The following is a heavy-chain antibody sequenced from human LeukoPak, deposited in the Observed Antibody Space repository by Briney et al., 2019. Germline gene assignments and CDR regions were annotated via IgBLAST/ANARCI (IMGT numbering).Heavy chain of an antibody. J-gene: IGHJ4*02. V-gene: IGHV4-59*01. CDR3: AREWIAVAGDADYFDY. D-gene: IGHD6-19*01. CDR1: GGSISSYY. Sequence: SETLSLTCTVSGGSISSYYWSWIRQPPGKGLEWVGYIYYSGSTNYNPSLKSRVTISVDTSKNQFSLKLSSVTAADTAVYYCAREWIAVAGDADYFDYWGQGTLVTVSS. CDR2: IYYSGST.